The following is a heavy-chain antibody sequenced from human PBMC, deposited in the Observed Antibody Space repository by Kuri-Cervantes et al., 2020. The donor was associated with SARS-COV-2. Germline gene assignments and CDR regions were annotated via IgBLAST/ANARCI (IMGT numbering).Heavy chain of an antibody. V-gene: IGHV4-34*01. J-gene: IGHJ4*02. D-gene: IGHD7-27*01. CDR2: INHSGST. CDR1: GGSFSGYY. CDR3: ARDLRLGKSLDY. Sequence: SQTLLLTCAVYGGSFSGYYWSWIRQPPGKGLEWIGEINHSGSTNYNPSLKSRVTISVDTSKNQFSLNLSSVTAEDTAAYYCARDLRLGKSLDYWGQGTLVTVSS.